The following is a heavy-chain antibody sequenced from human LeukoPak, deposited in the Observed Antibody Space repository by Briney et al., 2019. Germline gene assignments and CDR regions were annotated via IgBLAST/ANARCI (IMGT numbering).Heavy chain of an antibody. CDR1: GFTFSSYW. Sequence: PGGSLRLSCAASGFTFSSYWMGWVRQAPGKGLVRVANIAQDGSRQYYVDSVKGRFTVSRDNPKNSLYLQINSLRAEDTAVYYCAKHGNFVFDYWGQGTLVTVSS. J-gene: IGHJ4*02. CDR3: AKHGNFVFDY. V-gene: IGHV3-7*01. D-gene: IGHD1-1*01. CDR2: IAQDGSRQ.